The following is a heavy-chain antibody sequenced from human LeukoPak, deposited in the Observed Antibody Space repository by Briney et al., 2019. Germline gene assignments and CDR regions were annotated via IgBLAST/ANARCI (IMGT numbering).Heavy chain of an antibody. CDR1: GASISSYY. CDR3: ARDEFGSGSHDY. Sequence: PSETLSLTCTVSGASISSYYWSWIRQPPGKGLEWIWYLYYSGSTNYNPSLKSRVTISVDTSKNQFSLKLSSVTAADTAVYYCARDEFGSGSHDYWGQGTLVTVSS. CDR2: LYYSGST. V-gene: IGHV4-59*01. J-gene: IGHJ4*02. D-gene: IGHD3-10*01.